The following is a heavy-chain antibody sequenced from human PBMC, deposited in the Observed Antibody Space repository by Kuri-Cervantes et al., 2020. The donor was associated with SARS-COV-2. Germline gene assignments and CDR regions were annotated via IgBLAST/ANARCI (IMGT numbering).Heavy chain of an antibody. CDR1: GDSMTYDY. Sequence: SETLSLTCAVSGDSMTYDYWSWIRQAPGKGLEWIGHVYYNVYITNYNPSLKGRVTISVDTSKNQFSLNLISVTAADTAVYYCAKGHSDYSEIVTLSFKDYYYYMDVWGKGTTVTVSS. CDR3: AKGHSDYSEIVTLSFKDYYYYMDV. D-gene: IGHD3-9*01. V-gene: IGHV4-59*01. CDR2: VYYNVYIT. J-gene: IGHJ6*03.